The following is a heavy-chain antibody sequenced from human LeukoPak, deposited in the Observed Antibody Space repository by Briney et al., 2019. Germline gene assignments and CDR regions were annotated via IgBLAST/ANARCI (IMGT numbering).Heavy chain of an antibody. CDR1: GFTFSSYA. Sequence: GGSLRLSCAASGFTFSSYAMSWVRQAPGKGLEWVSAISGSGGSTYYADSVKGRFTISRDNSKNTLYLQMNSLRAEDTVVYYCAKRTGSLIGVLMDYWGQGTLVTVSS. CDR2: ISGSGGST. J-gene: IGHJ4*02. V-gene: IGHV3-23*01. D-gene: IGHD2-21*01. CDR3: AKRTGSLIGVLMDY.